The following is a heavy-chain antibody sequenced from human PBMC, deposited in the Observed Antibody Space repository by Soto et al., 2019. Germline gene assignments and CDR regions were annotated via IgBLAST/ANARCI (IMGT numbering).Heavy chain of an antibody. CDR2: INPITGVT. Sequence: GASVKVSCKASGFTFTGYYMNWVRQGPGQGLEWMGWINPITGVTKFAQKFQGRVTMTRDTSISTAYMELTKLTSDDTAVYYCARDQEVHDSRGHKIRAMDVWGQGTTVTVSS. V-gene: IGHV1-2*02. J-gene: IGHJ6*02. CDR3: ARDQEVHDSRGHKIRAMDV. D-gene: IGHD6-19*01. CDR1: GFTFTGYY.